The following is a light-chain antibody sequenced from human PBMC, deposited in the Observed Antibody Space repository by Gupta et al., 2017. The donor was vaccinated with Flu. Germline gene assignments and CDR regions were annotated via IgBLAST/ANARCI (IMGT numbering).Light chain of an antibody. CDR3: QQYGSSGYT. J-gene: IGKJ2*01. CDR1: QSVNNNL. V-gene: IGKV3-20*01. Sequence: GLLSLSPGESATLSCRASQSVNNNLLTWYQQKPGQAPRLLIYGASSRATGIPDRFSGSGSGTDFTLTIRRLEPEDCAVYYCQQYGSSGYTFGQGTKLEIK. CDR2: GAS.